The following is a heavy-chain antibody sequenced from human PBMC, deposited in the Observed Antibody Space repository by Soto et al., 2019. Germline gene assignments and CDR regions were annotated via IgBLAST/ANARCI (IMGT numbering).Heavy chain of an antibody. Sequence: GGSMRLSCAVSGFTFSSHAMSWVRKAQGKGLECVSSITGSGDSTYYADSVKGRFTISRDKSKSTLYLQMNSLRAEDTAVYYCAKDLQFSGWLSAQTFDYWGQGPQVTVSS. CDR3: AKDLQFSGWLSAQTFDY. CDR2: ITGSGDST. V-gene: IGHV3-23*01. D-gene: IGHD6-19*01. J-gene: IGHJ4*02. CDR1: GFTFSSHA.